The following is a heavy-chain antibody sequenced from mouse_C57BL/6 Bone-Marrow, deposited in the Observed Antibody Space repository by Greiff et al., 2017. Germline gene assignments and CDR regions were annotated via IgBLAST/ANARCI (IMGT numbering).Heavy chain of an antibody. Sequence: QVQLQQPGAELVMPGASVKLSCKASGYTFTSYWMHWVKQRPGQGLEWIGEIDPSDSYTNYNQKFKGKSTWTVDKASSTAYMQLSSLTSEDSAVYYCARERDYYGSSYYYAMDYWGQGTSVTVSS. CDR1: GYTFTSYW. V-gene: IGHV1-69*01. CDR2: IDPSDSYT. D-gene: IGHD1-1*01. CDR3: ARERDYYGSSYYYAMDY. J-gene: IGHJ4*01.